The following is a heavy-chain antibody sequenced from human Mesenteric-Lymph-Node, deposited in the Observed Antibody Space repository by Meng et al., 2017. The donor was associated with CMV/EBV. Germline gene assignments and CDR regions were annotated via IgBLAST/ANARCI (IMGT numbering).Heavy chain of an antibody. V-gene: IGHV4-34*01. Sequence: QVQLQQGGAGLLKPSETLSLPCAVYGGSFSGYYWSWIRQPPGKGLEWIGEINHSGSTNYNPSLKSRVTISVDTSKNQFSLKLSSVTAADTAVYYCARHQRWLKSEGGFNYWGQGTLVTVSS. CDR3: ARHQRWLKSEGGFNY. CDR2: INHSGST. J-gene: IGHJ4*02. D-gene: IGHD4-23*01. CDR1: GGSFSGYY.